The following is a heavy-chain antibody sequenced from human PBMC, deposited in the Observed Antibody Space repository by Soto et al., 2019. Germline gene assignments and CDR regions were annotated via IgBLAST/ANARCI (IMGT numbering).Heavy chain of an antibody. V-gene: IGHV3-23*01. Sequence: GGSLRLSCAASGFTFSSYAMSWVRQAPGKGLEWASAISGSGGSTYYADSVKGRFTISRDNSKNTLYLQMNSLRAADTAMYYCARANYFESSGPFDYWGPGTLVTVSS. J-gene: IGHJ4*02. CDR3: ARANYFESSGPFDY. CDR1: GFTFSSYA. CDR2: ISGSGGST. D-gene: IGHD3-22*01.